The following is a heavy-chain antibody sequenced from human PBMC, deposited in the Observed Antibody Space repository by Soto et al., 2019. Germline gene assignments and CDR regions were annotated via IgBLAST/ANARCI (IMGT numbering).Heavy chain of an antibody. D-gene: IGHD2-15*01. CDR1: AGTFNNYA. J-gene: IGHJ6*02. V-gene: IGHV1-69*06. CDR3: ARAGGRPHYYSGMDV. CDR2: TIPLFSTS. Sequence: QEQLVQSGPEVKKPGSSVTVSCKASAGTFNNYAICWVRQAPGQGLEWMGGTIPLFSTSSYAQKFQGRVTVTADKSTSTVYMEMRNLNSEDTALYYCARAGGRPHYYSGMDVWGQGTTVTVS.